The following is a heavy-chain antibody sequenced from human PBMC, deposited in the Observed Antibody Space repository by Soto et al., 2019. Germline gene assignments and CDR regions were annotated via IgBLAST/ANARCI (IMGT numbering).Heavy chain of an antibody. V-gene: IGHV4-61*01. Sequence: SETLSLTCTVSGGSVSSGSYYWSWIRQPPGKGLEWIAYIYNGGSTNHNPSLKSRVTISGDTSKNQFSLKLSSVTAADTAVYYCARGHYDVSTGFWFSYWGQGTLVTVSS. CDR3: ARGHYDVSTGFWFSY. D-gene: IGHD3-9*01. J-gene: IGHJ4*02. CDR1: GGSVSSGSYY. CDR2: IYNGGST.